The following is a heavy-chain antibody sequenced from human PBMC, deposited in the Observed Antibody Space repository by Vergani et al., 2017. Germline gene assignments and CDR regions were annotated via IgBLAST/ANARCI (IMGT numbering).Heavy chain of an antibody. Sequence: QVQLVQSGSEVRKPGASVKVSCQVSGYSLTELTIHWVRQAPGKGLEWMGGFDPEHGEVTFAHHIQGRVTMTEDRSTDTAYMELSSLRPEDPALYYCAIGTDYYDSSGYYLDYWGQGTLVTVSS. CDR2: FDPEHGEV. J-gene: IGHJ4*02. CDR1: GYSLTELT. CDR3: AIGTDYYDSSGYYLDY. V-gene: IGHV1-24*01. D-gene: IGHD3-22*01.